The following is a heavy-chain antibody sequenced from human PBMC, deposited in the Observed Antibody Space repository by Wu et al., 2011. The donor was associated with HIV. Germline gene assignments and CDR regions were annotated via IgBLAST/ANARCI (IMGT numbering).Heavy chain of an antibody. CDR3: ARDGAHNWGYNY. V-gene: IGHV1-2*02. D-gene: IGHD7-27*01. Sequence: QVQLVQSGAEVKKPGASVKVSCKASGYTFTDSYMHWVRQAPGHGLEWMGWINPNSGGTNYAPKFQGRVTMTRDTSISTAYMELSRLRSGDTAVYYCARDGAHNWGYNYWGQGTLVTVSS. CDR2: INPNSGGT. CDR1: GYTFTDSY. J-gene: IGHJ4*02.